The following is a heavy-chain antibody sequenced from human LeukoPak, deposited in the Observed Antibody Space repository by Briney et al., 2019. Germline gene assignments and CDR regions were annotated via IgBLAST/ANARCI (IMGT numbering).Heavy chain of an antibody. CDR2: IIPIFGTA. V-gene: IGHV1-69*13. CDR3: ARSGSRYSYYYYMDV. CDR1: GGTFSSYA. D-gene: IGHD1-1*01. J-gene: IGHJ6*03. Sequence: SVKVSCKASGGTFSSYAISWVRQAPGQGLEWMGGIIPIFGTANYAQKFQGRVTITADESKSKDYMELSSLRSEDTAVYYCARSGSRYSYYYYMDVWGKGTTVTVSS.